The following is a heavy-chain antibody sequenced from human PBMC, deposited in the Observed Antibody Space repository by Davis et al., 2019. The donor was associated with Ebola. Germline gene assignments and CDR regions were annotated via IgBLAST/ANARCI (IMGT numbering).Heavy chain of an antibody. CDR1: GYTSTNYY. CDR3: AREMIVVVVAANEFGYCYGMDV. D-gene: IGHD2-15*01. J-gene: IGHJ6*04. V-gene: IGHV1-46*01. CDR2: INPKDGRT. Sequence: ASVMVSCKASGYTSTNYYMNWVRHAPGQGLEWWGMINPKDGRTIYAQKFQGRVTMTRDTTTSTVYMEQSSLRYEDTAVYYCAREMIVVVVAANEFGYCYGMDVWGKGTTITVSS.